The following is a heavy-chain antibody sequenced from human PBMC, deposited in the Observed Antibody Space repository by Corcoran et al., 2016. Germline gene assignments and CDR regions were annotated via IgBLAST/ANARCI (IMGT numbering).Heavy chain of an antibody. CDR3: ARDITSVGVVIKSYYYYGMYV. J-gene: IGHJ6*02. V-gene: IGHV1-8*01. CDR2: MNPNSGNT. CDR1: GYTFTSYD. D-gene: IGHD3-3*01. Sequence: QVQLVQSGAEVKKPGASVKVSCKASGYTFTSYDINWVRQATGQGLEWMGWMNPNSGNTGYAQKFQGRVTRTRNTSISTAYMALRSLRSEDTAVYYWARDITSVGVVIKSYYYYGMYVWGQGTTVTVS.